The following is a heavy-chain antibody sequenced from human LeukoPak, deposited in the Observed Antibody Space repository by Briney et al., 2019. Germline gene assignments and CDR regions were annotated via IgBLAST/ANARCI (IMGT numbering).Heavy chain of an antibody. CDR1: GYTFTGYY. CDR3: ARARGIAAPPAYYYYMDV. Sequence: GASVKVSCKASGYTFTGYYLHWVRQAPGQGLEWMGWISAYSGNTNYAQKLQGRVTMTTDTSTSTAYMELRSLRSDDTAVYYCARARGIAAPPAYYYYMDVWGKGTTVTVSS. J-gene: IGHJ6*03. V-gene: IGHV1-18*04. CDR2: ISAYSGNT. D-gene: IGHD6-6*01.